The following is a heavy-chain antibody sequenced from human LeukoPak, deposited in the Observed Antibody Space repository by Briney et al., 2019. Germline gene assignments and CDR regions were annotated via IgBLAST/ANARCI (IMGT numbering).Heavy chain of an antibody. J-gene: IGHJ6*03. Sequence: PGGSLRLSCAASGFIVSSNYMRWVRQAPGKGLEWVSVIYSGGFTYYADSVKGRFTISRDDSKNTLYLQMNSLRAEDTAVYYCARHNGYYYYMDVWGKGTTVTISS. CDR3: ARHNGYYYYMDV. D-gene: IGHD2-8*01. CDR1: GFIVSSNY. CDR2: IYSGGFT. V-gene: IGHV3-53*01.